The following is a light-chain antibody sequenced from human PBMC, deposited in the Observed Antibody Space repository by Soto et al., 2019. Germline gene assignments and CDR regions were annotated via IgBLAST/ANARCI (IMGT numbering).Light chain of an antibody. CDR3: HQYNNWPWT. V-gene: IGKV3-15*01. J-gene: IGKJ1*01. Sequence: ETVMAQSPVTLSVSPGETATVSCRASQRVSSHLAWYQQKPGQAPRLLIYAASTRATGIPVRFSGSGSETEFTLTIRSLQSEDSALYYCHQYNNWPWTCGQGTKVDIK. CDR2: AAS. CDR1: QRVSSH.